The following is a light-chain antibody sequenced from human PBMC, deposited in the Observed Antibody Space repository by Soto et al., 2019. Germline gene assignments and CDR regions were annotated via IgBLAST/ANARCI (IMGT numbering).Light chain of an antibody. V-gene: IGKV3-20*01. CDR1: QSVSNNY. Sequence: EMVLTHSLGTLSLSLCERAALSCRASQSVSNNYLAWYQQKPGQAPRLLIYGASNRATGIPDRFSGSGSGTDFTLTISRLEPEDFAVYYCQQYGSSGTFGQGTKVDIK. J-gene: IGKJ1*01. CDR2: GAS. CDR3: QQYGSSGT.